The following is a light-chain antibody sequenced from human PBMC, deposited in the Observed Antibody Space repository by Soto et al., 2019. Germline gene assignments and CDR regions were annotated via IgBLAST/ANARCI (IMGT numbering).Light chain of an antibody. V-gene: IGKV3-15*01. CDR2: GAS. CDR1: QYVSTN. J-gene: IGKJ1*01. CDR3: QQYNDWPGGT. Sequence: EVVMTQSPDTLSVSPGERATLSCRASQYVSTNLAWYQQRPGQAPRLLIYGASTRATGIPARFSSSGSGRDFKLTISSLQSEDFAVYYCQQYNDWPGGTFGQGTKVDIK.